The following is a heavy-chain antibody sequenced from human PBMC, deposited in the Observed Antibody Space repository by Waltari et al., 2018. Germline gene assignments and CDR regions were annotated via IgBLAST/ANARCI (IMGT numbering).Heavy chain of an antibody. D-gene: IGHD3-10*01. Sequence: QVQLVESGGGVVHPGRSLRLSCAASGFTFSSYSMHWVRQSPGKGLLWVAVISYDGSKKNYADSVKGRFTISRDKSKNTQYMQMNSLRAEDTAVYYCARDGRLWFGVNWFDPWGQGTLVTGSS. J-gene: IGHJ5*02. CDR2: ISYDGSKK. V-gene: IGHV3-30*07. CDR1: GFTFSSYS. CDR3: ARDGRLWFGVNWFDP.